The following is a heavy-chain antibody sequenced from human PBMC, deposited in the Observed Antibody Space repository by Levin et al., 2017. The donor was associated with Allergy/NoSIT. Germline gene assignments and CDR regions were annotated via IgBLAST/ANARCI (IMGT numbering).Heavy chain of an antibody. CDR3: ARGILRSGWLPNP. D-gene: IGHD6-19*01. CDR2: INHSGST. V-gene: IGHV4-34*01. Sequence: SQTLSLTCAVYGGSFSGYYWSWIRQPPGKGLEWIGEINHSGSTNYNPSLKSRVTISVDTSKNQFSLKLSSVTAADTAVYYCARGILRSGWLPNPWGQGTLVTVSS. CDR1: GGSFSGYY. J-gene: IGHJ5*02.